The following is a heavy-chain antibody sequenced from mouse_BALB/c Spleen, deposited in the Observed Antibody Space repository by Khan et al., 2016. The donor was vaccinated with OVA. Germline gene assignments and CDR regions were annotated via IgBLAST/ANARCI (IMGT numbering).Heavy chain of an antibody. Sequence: QIQLVQSGPELKKPGETVKISCKASGYTLTNYGMHWVKQAPGKGLKWMGWINTYTGETTYAEDFKGRIAFPLETSASTAYLQLNNLKNEDSATYYCTRSNGNGLFAYWGQGTLVTVSA. V-gene: IGHV9-3-1*01. CDR3: TRSNGNGLFAY. CDR1: GYTLTNYG. D-gene: IGHD2-1*01. J-gene: IGHJ3*01. CDR2: INTYTGET.